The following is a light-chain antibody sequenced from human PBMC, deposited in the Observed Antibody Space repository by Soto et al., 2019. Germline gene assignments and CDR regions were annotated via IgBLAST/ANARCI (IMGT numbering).Light chain of an antibody. V-gene: IGKV1-39*01. J-gene: IGKJ4*01. CDR2: AAS. CDR3: QRSYSTLT. CDR1: QSISSY. Sequence: DIQMTQSPSSLSASVGDRVTITCRASQSISSYLNWYQQKPGKAPKLLIYAASSLQSGVPSRFSGSGSGTDFTLTISSLQPEDFATYYCQRSYSTLTFGGGTKV.